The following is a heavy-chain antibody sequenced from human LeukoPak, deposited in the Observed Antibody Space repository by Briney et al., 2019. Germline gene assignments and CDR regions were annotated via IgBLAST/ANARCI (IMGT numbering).Heavy chain of an antibody. CDR2: MNPNSGNT. J-gene: IGHJ4*02. CDR3: ARDEDNWSAIDY. D-gene: IGHD1-20*01. V-gene: IGHV1-8*01. CDR1: GYTFTSYD. Sequence: ASVKVSCKASGYTFTSYDINWVRQATGQGLEWMGWMNPNSGNTGYAHKFQGRVTMTRNTSISTAYMELSSLRSEDTAVYYCARDEDNWSAIDYWGQGTLVTVSS.